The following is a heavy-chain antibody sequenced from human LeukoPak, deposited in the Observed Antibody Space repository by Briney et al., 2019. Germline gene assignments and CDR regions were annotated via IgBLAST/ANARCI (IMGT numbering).Heavy chain of an antibody. V-gene: IGHV1-69*04. Sequence: GASVKVSCKASGGTFSSYAISWVRQAPGQGLEWMGRIIPILGIANYAQKFQGRVTITADKSTSTAYMELSSLRSEDTAVYYCARPESSGYYAHAFDIWGQETMVTVSS. CDR1: GGTFSSYA. D-gene: IGHD3-22*01. J-gene: IGHJ3*02. CDR3: ARPESSGYYAHAFDI. CDR2: IIPILGIA.